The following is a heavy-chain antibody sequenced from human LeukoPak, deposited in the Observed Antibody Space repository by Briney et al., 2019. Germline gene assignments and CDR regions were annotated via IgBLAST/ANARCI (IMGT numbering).Heavy chain of an antibody. CDR3: AKGYYDSSGSCHFDY. CDR2: ISGSGGST. CDR1: GFTFSSYA. V-gene: IGHV3-23*01. Sequence: GGSLRLSCAASGFTFSSYAMSWVRQAPGKGLEWVSAISGSGGSTYYADSVKGRFTISRDNSKNTLYLQMNSLRAEDTAVYYCAKGYYDSSGSCHFDYWGQGTVVTVSS. J-gene: IGHJ4*02. D-gene: IGHD3-22*01.